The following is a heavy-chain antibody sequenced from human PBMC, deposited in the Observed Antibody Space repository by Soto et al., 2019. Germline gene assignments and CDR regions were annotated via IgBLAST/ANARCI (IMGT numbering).Heavy chain of an antibody. Sequence: SQTLSLTCAISGDSVSSNSAAWNWIRQSPSRGLEWLGRTYYRSKWYNDYAVSVKSRITINPDTSKNQFSLQLNSVTPEDTAVYYCARDLKVAETTKKVPHIFDEWGQRTLVLVSS. J-gene: IGHJ4*02. D-gene: IGHD1-7*01. CDR3: ARDLKVAETTKKVPHIFDE. CDR1: GDSVSSNSAA. CDR2: TYYRSKWYN. V-gene: IGHV6-1*01.